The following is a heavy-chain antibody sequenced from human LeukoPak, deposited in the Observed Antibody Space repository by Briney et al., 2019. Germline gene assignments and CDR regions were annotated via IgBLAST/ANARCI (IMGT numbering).Heavy chain of an antibody. CDR2: ISSSSSYI. CDR3: ARVGAAAGTGFDY. J-gene: IGHJ4*02. CDR1: GFTFSSYS. D-gene: IGHD6-13*01. Sequence: PGGSLRLSCAASGFTFSSYSMNWVRQAPGKGLEWVSSISSSSSYIYYADSVKGRFTISRDNAKNSLYLQMNSLRAGDTAVYYCARVGAAAGTGFDYWGQGTLVTVSS. V-gene: IGHV3-21*01.